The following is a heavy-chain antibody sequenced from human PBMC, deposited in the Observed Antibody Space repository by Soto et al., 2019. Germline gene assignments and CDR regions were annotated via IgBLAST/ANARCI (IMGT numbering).Heavy chain of an antibody. Sequence: EVQMLESGGGLVQPGGSLRLSCAASGFTFSSYALSWVRQAPGKGLEWVSAISGSGGSTYYADSVKGRFTISRDNSKNTLYLKMNSLRAEDTAVYYCAKDDYDFWSGYYWGMDVWGQGTTVTVSS. CDR1: GFTFSSYA. CDR2: ISGSGGST. V-gene: IGHV3-23*01. J-gene: IGHJ6*02. D-gene: IGHD3-3*01. CDR3: AKDDYDFWSGYYWGMDV.